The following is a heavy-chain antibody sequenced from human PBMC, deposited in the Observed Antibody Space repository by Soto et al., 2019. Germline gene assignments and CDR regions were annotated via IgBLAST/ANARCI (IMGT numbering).Heavy chain of an antibody. Sequence: GGSLRLSCAASGFTFSSYAMSWVRQAPGKGLEWVSAISGSGGSTYYADSVKGRFTISRDNSKNTLYLQMNSLRAEDTAVYYCAKDPAYYDILTGYSPGGSPSLDPWGQGTLVTVSS. D-gene: IGHD3-9*01. CDR3: AKDPAYYDILTGYSPGGSPSLDP. J-gene: IGHJ5*02. V-gene: IGHV3-23*01. CDR1: GFTFSSYA. CDR2: ISGSGGST.